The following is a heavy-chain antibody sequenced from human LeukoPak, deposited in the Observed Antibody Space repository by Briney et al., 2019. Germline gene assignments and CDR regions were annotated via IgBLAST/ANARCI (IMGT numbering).Heavy chain of an antibody. CDR2: ISSSSSYI. CDR3: ARDPRIYCTNGICRDDYFDN. CDR1: GFTFSSYN. J-gene: IGHJ4*02. Sequence: GGSLRLSCAASGFTFSSYNMNWVRQAPGKGLEWVSSISSSSSYIYYADSVKGRFTISRDNAKNSLYLQMNSLRAEDTAVYYCARDPRIYCTNGICRDDYFDNWGQGALVTVSS. V-gene: IGHV3-21*01. D-gene: IGHD2-8*01.